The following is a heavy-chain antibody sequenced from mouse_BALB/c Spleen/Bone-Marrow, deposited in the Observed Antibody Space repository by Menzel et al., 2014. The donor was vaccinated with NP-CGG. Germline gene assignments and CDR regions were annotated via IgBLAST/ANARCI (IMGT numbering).Heavy chain of an antibody. Sequence: EVMLVESGGGLVKPGGSLKLSCAASGFTFSSYAMSWVRQTPEKRLEWVASISSGGSTYYPDSVKGRFTISRDNARNILYLQMSSLRSEDTAMYYCAREGDGYDPAWFAYWGQGTPVTVSA. CDR3: AREGDGYDPAWFAY. CDR2: ISSGGST. J-gene: IGHJ3*01. D-gene: IGHD2-2*01. CDR1: GFTFSSYA. V-gene: IGHV5-6-5*01.